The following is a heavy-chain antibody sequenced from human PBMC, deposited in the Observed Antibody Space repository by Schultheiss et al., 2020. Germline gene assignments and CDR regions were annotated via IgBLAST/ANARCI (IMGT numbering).Heavy chain of an antibody. CDR1: GFTFSSYW. D-gene: IGHD3-10*01. J-gene: IGHJ4*02. Sequence: GGSLRLSCAASGFTFSSYWMHWVRQAPGKGLEWVSAISGSGGSTYYADSVKGRFTISRDNSKNTLYLQMNSLRAEDTAVYYCAKDSSGGDYFDYWGQGTLVTVSS. CDR2: ISGSGGST. CDR3: AKDSSGGDYFDY. V-gene: IGHV3-23*01.